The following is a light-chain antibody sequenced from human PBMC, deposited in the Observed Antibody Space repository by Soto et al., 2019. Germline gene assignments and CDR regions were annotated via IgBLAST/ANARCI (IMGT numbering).Light chain of an antibody. V-gene: IGKV3-15*01. Sequence: EIVMTQSPAILSVSPGERATLSCTASQSVSSNLAWYQQKPGQAPRLLIWGASTRATGIPARFSGSGSGTEFTLTISSLQSEEFAVYYCQQYNNWPPLYTFGQGTRLDI. CDR3: QQYNNWPPLYT. CDR1: QSVSSN. CDR2: GAS. J-gene: IGKJ2*01.